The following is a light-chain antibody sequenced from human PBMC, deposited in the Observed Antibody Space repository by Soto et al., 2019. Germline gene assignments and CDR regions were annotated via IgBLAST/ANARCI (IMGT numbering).Light chain of an antibody. J-gene: IGKJ2*01. CDR1: QSLNSNF. V-gene: IGKV3-20*01. CDR2: AAS. Sequence: EIVLTQSPGTLSLSPGESATLSCRASQSLNSNFLAWYQQKPGQAPRLLVYAASSRATGIPDRFSGSASGTVVTLTISRLEPEDFAVYYGQQYDTSHPRYTFGQGTKLEIK. CDR3: QQYDTSHPRYT.